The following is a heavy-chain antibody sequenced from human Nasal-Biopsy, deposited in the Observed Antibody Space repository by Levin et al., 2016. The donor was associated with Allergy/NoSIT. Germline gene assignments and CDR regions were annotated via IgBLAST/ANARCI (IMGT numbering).Heavy chain of an antibody. V-gene: IGHV3-30*04. CDR3: ARDASMSRGYSYAYYFDY. CDR2: ISYDGSNH. Sequence: GESLKISCAASGFPYSNYAMHWVRQAPGKGLEWVALISYDGSNHYYADSVKDRFTISRDSSKKTLYLQMNSLRPEDTAVYYCARDASMSRGYSYAYYFDYWGQGTLVTVSS. CDR1: GFPYSNYA. J-gene: IGHJ4*02. D-gene: IGHD5-18*01.